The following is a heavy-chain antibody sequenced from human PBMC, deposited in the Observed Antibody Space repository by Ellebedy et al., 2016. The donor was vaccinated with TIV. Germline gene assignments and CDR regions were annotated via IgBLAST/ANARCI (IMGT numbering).Heavy chain of an antibody. J-gene: IGHJ3*02. CDR2: IYYSGST. CDR1: GGLISSGGCY. Sequence: SETLSLTXTVSGGLISSGGCYWRWIRQHPGKGLEWIGYIYYSGSTYYNPSLKSRVTISVDTSKNQFSLKLSSVTAADTAVYYCARDLITMTDDAFDIWGQGTMVTVSS. D-gene: IGHD3-22*01. V-gene: IGHV4-31*03. CDR3: ARDLITMTDDAFDI.